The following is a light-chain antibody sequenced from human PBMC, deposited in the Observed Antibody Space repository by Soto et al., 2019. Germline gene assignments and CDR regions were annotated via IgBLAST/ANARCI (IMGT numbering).Light chain of an antibody. CDR2: DAS. J-gene: IGKJ4*01. CDR1: QSVSRY. CDR3: QQHINWPLT. Sequence: EIALTQSPATLSLSPGERATLSCRASQSVSRYLAWYQQKPGQAPRLLIYDASNRATGIPARFSGSGSGTDFTLTISSLEPEDFALYYCQQHINWPLTFGGGTKVEIK. V-gene: IGKV3-11*01.